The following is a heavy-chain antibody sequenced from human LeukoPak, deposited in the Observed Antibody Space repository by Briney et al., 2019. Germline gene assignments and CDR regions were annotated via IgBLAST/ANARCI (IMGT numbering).Heavy chain of an antibody. D-gene: IGHD3-16*01. CDR2: IRSGSRTT. V-gene: IGHV3-48*01. J-gene: IGHJ5*02. CDR1: GFTFSSHS. Sequence: GGSLRLSCVASGFTFSSHSLNWVRQAPGRGLEWISHIRSGSRTTYYADAVKGRFTISRDNSKNTLYLQMNSLRAEDTAVYYCARGGPSDPWGQGTLVTVSS. CDR3: ARGGPSDP.